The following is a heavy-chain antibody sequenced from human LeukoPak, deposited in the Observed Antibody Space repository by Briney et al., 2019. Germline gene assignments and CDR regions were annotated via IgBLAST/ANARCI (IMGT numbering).Heavy chain of an antibody. D-gene: IGHD3-3*01. CDR1: GGSISSGSYY. V-gene: IGHV4-61*02. CDR2: IYTSGST. J-gene: IGHJ6*03. CDR3: ARVWIGNDNYYYYMDV. Sequence: KPSETLSLTCTVSGGSISSGSYYWSWIRQPAGKGLEWIGRIYTSGSTNYNPSLKSRVTISVDTSKNQFSLKLSSVTAADTAVYYCARVWIGNDNYYYYMDVWGKGTTVTVSS.